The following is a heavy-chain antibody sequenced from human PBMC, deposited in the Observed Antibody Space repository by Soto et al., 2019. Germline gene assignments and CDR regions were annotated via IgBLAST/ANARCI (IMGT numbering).Heavy chain of an antibody. CDR2: INPSGGNT. V-gene: IGHV1-46*03. J-gene: IGHJ6*02. Sequence: QVQLVQSGAEVKKPGASVKVSCKASGYTFTNYYMHWVRQAPGQGLEWMGIINPSGGNTRYARKFQGRVNMTRETSTSTLYMELSSLRSEDTALYYCGSEARAGIYADGWGSYEYYYGMDVWGQGTAVTVSS. CDR1: GYTFTNYY. D-gene: IGHD3-16*01. CDR3: GSEARAGIYADGWGSYEYYYGMDV.